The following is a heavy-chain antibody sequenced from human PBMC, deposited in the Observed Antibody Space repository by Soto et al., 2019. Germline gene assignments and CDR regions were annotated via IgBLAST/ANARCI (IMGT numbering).Heavy chain of an antibody. CDR3: ARADSNFSDLYYYSYGMDV. D-gene: IGHD4-4*01. CDR1: GGTFSSYA. V-gene: IGHV1-69*13. CDR2: IIPIFGTA. J-gene: IGHJ6*02. Sequence: SVKVSCKASGGTFSSYAISWVRQAPGQGLEWMGGIIPIFGTANYAQKFQGRVTITADESTSTAYMELSSLRSEDTAVYYCARADSNFSDLYYYSYGMDVWGQGTTVTVSS.